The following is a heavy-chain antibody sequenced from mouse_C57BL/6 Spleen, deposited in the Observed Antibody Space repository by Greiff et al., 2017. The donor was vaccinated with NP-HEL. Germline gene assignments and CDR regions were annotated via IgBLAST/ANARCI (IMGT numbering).Heavy chain of an antibody. CDR2: ISYDGSN. D-gene: IGHD1-1*01. CDR1: GYSITSGYY. Sequence: EVQLQQSGPGLVKPSQSLSLTCSVTGYSITSGYYWNWIRQFPGNKLEWMGYISYDGSNNYNPTLKNRIPITRDTSKNQFFLKLNSVTTEDTATYYCAKEGYYGRGGFDYWGQGTTLTVSS. J-gene: IGHJ2*01. V-gene: IGHV3-6*01. CDR3: AKEGYYGRGGFDY.